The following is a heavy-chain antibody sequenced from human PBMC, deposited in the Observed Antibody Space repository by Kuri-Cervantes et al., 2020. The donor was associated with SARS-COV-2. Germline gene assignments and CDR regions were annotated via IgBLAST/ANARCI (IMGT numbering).Heavy chain of an antibody. V-gene: IGHV4-38-2*02. D-gene: IGHD7-27*01. J-gene: IGHJ5*02. CDR1: GYSIGSGYY. CDR3: ARETGEGWFDP. Sequence: SETLSLTCAVSGYSIGSGYYWGWIRQPPGKGLEWIGSIYHSGSTYYNPSLKSRVTISVDTSKNQFSLKLSSVTAADTAVYYCARETGEGWFDPWGQGTLVTVSS. CDR2: IYHSGST.